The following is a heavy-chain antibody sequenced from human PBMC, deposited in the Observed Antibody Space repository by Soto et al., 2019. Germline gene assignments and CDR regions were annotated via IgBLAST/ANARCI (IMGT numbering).Heavy chain of an antibody. J-gene: IGHJ4*02. CDR3: ASHQNYYDSSGYYYDQGGFGY. D-gene: IGHD3-22*01. CDR2: INAGNGNT. Sequence: GASVKVSCKASGYTFTSYAMHWVRQAPGQRLEWMGWINAGNGNTNYAQKLQGRVTMTTDTATSTAYEELRSLRSDDTAVYYCASHQNYYDSSGYYYDQGGFGYWGQGTLVTVSS. V-gene: IGHV1-3*01. CDR1: GYTFTSYA.